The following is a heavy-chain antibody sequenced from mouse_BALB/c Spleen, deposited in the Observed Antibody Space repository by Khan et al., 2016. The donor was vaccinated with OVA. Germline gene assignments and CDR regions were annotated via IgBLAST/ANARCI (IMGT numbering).Heavy chain of an antibody. J-gene: IGHJ3*01. V-gene: IGHV1-4*01. CDR3: VRDGAYHRNDGWFAY. D-gene: IGHD2-14*01. CDR1: GYTFTSYT. CDR2: INPSNGYT. Sequence: QVQLKQSGAELARPGTSVKMSCKASGYTFTSYTIHWIKERPGQGLEWIGYINPSNGYTNYNQKFKDKATLTTDKSSTTAYLQLSSLTSDDSAVYTGVRDGAYHRNDGWFAYWGQGTLVTVSA.